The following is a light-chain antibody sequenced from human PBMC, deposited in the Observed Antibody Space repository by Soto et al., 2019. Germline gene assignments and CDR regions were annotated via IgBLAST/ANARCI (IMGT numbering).Light chain of an antibody. V-gene: IGKV1-5*03. CDR2: KAS. Sequence: DIQMTQSPSTLSASVGDRVTITCRASQSIDTWLTWYQQKPGKAPKFLIYKASSLRSGVPSRFAGSGSGTVFIRTISVLQPDNFATSDFRHYGTYSTFGQGAKVEIK. CDR3: RHYGTYST. J-gene: IGKJ1*01. CDR1: QSIDTW.